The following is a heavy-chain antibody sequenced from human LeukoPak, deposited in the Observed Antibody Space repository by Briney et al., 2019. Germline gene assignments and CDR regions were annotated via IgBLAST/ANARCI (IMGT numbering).Heavy chain of an antibody. CDR1: GGSVSSGSYY. D-gene: IGHD3-9*01. CDR3: AREGGYDILDGMDV. CDR2: IYYSGST. V-gene: IGHV4-61*01. J-gene: IGHJ6*04. Sequence: SQTLSLTCTVSGGSVSSGSYYWSWIRQPPGKGLEWIGYIYYSGSTNYNPSLKSRVTISVDTSKNQFSLKLSSVTAADTAVYYCAREGGYDILDGMDVWGKGTTVTVSS.